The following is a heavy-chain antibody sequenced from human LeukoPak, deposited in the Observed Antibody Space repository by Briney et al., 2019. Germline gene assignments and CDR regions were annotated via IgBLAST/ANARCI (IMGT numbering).Heavy chain of an antibody. J-gene: IGHJ4*02. CDR2: IRYDGSNK. D-gene: IGHD3-9*01. V-gene: IGHV3-30*02. CDR1: GFTFSSYG. Sequence: QSGGSLRLSCAASGFTFSSYGMHWVRQAPGKGSEWVAFIRYDGSNKYYADSVKGRFTISRDNSKNTLYLQMNSLRAEDTAVYYCARGDYDILTGYYNYFDYWGQGTLVTVSS. CDR3: ARGDYDILTGYYNYFDY.